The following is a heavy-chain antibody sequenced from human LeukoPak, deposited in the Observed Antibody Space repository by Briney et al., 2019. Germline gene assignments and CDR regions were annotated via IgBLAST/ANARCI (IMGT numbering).Heavy chain of an antibody. J-gene: IGHJ3*02. CDR3: ARDLDYYDSSGYYYPSGIRAFDI. CDR1: GFTFSSYG. CDR2: ISGSGGST. V-gene: IGHV3-23*01. Sequence: PGGSLRLSCAASGFTFSSYGMSWVRQAPGKGLEWVSAISGSGGSTYYADSVKGRFTISRDNSKNTLYLQMNSLRAEDTAVYYCARDLDYYDSSGYYYPSGIRAFDIWGQGTMVTVSS. D-gene: IGHD3-22*01.